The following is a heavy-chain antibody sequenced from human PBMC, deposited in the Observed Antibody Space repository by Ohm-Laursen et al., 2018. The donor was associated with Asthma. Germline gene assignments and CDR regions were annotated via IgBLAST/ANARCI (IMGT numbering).Heavy chain of an antibody. Sequence: SLRLSCAASGFTFSSYAMHWVRQAPGKGLEWMAVISSDGSRIYYADSVKGRFTISRDNSQYTLFLDVNSLRPEDTAVYFCARGVVAVLAVSWYFDLWGRGTLVTVSS. V-gene: IGHV3-30-3*01. CDR1: GFTFSSYA. J-gene: IGHJ2*01. D-gene: IGHD2-15*01. CDR3: ARGVVAVLAVSWYFDL. CDR2: ISSDGSRI.